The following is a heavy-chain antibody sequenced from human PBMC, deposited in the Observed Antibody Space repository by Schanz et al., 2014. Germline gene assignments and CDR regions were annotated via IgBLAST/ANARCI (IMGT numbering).Heavy chain of an antibody. V-gene: IGHV3-48*01. CDR1: GFTFSSYG. CDR2: ISGSSRTI. D-gene: IGHD1-26*01. Sequence: VQLVDSGGGVVQPGRSLRLSCVASGFTFSSYGMHWVRQAPGKGLEWVSYISGSSRTIYYADSMKGRFTVSRDNAENALYLQMNSLRAEDTGLYFCARGGSGSHYRLDYWGQGTLVTVSS. J-gene: IGHJ4*02. CDR3: ARGGSGSHYRLDY.